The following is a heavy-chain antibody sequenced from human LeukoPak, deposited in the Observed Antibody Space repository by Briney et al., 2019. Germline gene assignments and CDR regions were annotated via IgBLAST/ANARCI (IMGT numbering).Heavy chain of an antibody. D-gene: IGHD3-22*01. CDR1: GFTFRSYA. V-gene: IGHV3-30*18. J-gene: IGHJ4*02. CDR3: AKRSSYYDSSGLVDY. CDR2: ISYDGSNK. Sequence: GGSLRLSCAASGFTFRSYAMHWVRQAPGKGLEWVAVISYDGSNKYYADSVKGRFTISRDNSKNTLYLQMNSLRAEDTAVYYCAKRSSYYDSSGLVDYWGQGTLVTVSS.